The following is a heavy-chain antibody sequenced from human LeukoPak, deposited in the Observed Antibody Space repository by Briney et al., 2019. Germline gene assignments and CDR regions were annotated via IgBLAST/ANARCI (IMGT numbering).Heavy chain of an antibody. CDR2: ISYDGSNK. CDR3: ARDYCSSTSCGTFDY. CDR1: GFTFSSYG. J-gene: IGHJ4*02. Sequence: GRSLRLSCAASGFTFSSYGMHWVRQAPGKGLEWVAVISYDGSNKYYADSVKGRFTISRDNSKNTLYLQMNSLRAEDTAVYYCARDYCSSTSCGTFDYWGQGTLVTVSS. D-gene: IGHD2-2*01. V-gene: IGHV3-30*03.